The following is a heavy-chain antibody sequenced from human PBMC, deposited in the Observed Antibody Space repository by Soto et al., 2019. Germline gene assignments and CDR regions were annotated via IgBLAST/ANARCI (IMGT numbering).Heavy chain of an antibody. CDR1: GFTFSSYG. Sequence: GSLRLSCAASGFTFSSYGMHWVRQAPGKGLEWVAVISYDGSNKYYADSVKGRFTISRDNSKNTLYLQMNSLRAEDTAVYYCKKNWNYGDYWGQGTLVTVSS. V-gene: IGHV3-30*18. CDR2: ISYDGSNK. J-gene: IGHJ4*02. D-gene: IGHD1-1*01. CDR3: KKNWNYGDY.